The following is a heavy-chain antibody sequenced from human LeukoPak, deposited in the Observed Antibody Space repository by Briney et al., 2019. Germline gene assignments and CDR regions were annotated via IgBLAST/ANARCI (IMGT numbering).Heavy chain of an antibody. D-gene: IGHD3-22*01. V-gene: IGHV4-34*01. Sequence: PSETLSLTCAVYGGSFSGYYWSWIRQPPGKGLEWIGEINHSGSTNYNPSLKSRVTISVDTSKNQFSLKLSSVTAADTAVYYCARGLTYYYDSSFVNGLDYWGQGTLVTVSS. CDR2: INHSGST. CDR1: GGSFSGYY. J-gene: IGHJ4*02. CDR3: ARGLTYYYDSSFVNGLDY.